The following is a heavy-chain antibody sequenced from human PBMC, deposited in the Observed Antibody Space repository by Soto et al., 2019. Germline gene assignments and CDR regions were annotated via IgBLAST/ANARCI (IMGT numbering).Heavy chain of an antibody. CDR2: IYSSGNT. D-gene: IGHD3-3*01. J-gene: IGHJ5*02. CDR1: GGTISGYY. V-gene: IGHV4-4*07. Sequence: SETLSLTCSVSGGTISGYYWTWIRQPAGKGLEWIGRIYSSGNTKYNPSLQSRVTMSLDTSNNQFSLRLTSVTADDTAVYYCARGQRFSDWFDPWGQGTLVTVSS. CDR3: ARGQRFSDWFDP.